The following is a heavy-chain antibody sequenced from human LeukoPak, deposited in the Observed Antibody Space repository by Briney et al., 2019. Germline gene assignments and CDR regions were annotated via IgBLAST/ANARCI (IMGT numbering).Heavy chain of an antibody. J-gene: IGHJ3*02. CDR1: GGSISSYY. CDR3: ARDRDCSSTSCNSYDAFDI. D-gene: IGHD2-2*01. CDR2: VYYSGST. V-gene: IGHV4-59*01. Sequence: PSETLSLTCTVSGGSISSYYWSWIRQPPGKGLEWIGYVYYSGSTNYNPSLKSRVTISVDTSKNQFSLKLSSVTAADTAVYYCARDRDCSSTSCNSYDAFDIWGQGTMVTVSS.